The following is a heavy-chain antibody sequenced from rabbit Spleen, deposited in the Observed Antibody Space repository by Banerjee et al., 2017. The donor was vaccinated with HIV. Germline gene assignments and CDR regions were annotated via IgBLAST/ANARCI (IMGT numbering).Heavy chain of an antibody. J-gene: IGHJ6*01. Sequence: QEQLVESGGGLVQPEGSLTLTCKASGVSFSDKDVMCWVRQAPGKGLEWIACIGSNNGITWYANWVSGRFTISRSTSLSTVTLQMTSLTVADTATYFCARDTGSSFSSYGMDLWGQGTLVTVS. V-gene: IGHV1S47*01. CDR3: ARDTGSSFSSYGMDL. D-gene: IGHD8-1*01. CDR1: GVSFSDKD. CDR2: IGSNNGIT.